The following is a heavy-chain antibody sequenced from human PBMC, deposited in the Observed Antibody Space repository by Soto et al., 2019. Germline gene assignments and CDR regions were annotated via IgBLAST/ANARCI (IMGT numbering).Heavy chain of an antibody. V-gene: IGHV3-73*02. D-gene: IGHD1-26*01. CDR3: ARVGEMGLNDY. CDR2: IRSKANSYLI. J-gene: IGHJ4*02. Sequence: EVQLVESGGGLVQPGGSLRLSCAASGFTFSDSAMHWVRQASGKGLEWLARIRSKANSYLIAYDESVRGRFIISRDDSKNTAYLQMNNLKTEETARYYCARVGEMGLNDYWCQGTLVTVS. CDR1: GFTFSDSA.